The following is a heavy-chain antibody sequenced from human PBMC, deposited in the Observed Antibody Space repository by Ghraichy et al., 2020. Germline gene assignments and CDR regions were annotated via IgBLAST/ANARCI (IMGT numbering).Heavy chain of an antibody. CDR1: GYTFTSYA. D-gene: IGHD3-10*01. Sequence: ASVKVSCKASGYTFTSYAMHWVRQAPGQRLEWMGWINAGNGNTKYSQKFQGRVTITRDTSASTAYMELSSLRSEDTAVYYCARGYYYGSGSYYNGPRYYYFDYWGQGTLVTVSS. V-gene: IGHV1-3*01. CDR2: INAGNGNT. CDR3: ARGYYYGSGSYYNGPRYYYFDY. J-gene: IGHJ4*02.